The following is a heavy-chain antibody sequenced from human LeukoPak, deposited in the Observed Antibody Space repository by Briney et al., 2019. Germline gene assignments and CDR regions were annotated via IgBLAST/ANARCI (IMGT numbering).Heavy chain of an antibody. J-gene: IGHJ4*02. CDR3: TPSLYDILTGSDY. V-gene: IGHV3-73*01. CDR1: GFTFSGSA. Sequence: GGSLRLSCAASGFTFSGSAMHWVRQASGKGLEWVGRIRSKANSYATAYAASVKGRFTISRDDSKNTAYLQMNSLKTEDTSVYYCTPSLYDILTGSDYWGQGTLVTVSS. CDR2: IRSKANSYAT. D-gene: IGHD3-9*01.